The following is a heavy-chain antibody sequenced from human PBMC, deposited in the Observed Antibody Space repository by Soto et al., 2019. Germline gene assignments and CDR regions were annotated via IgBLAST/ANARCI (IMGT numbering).Heavy chain of an antibody. CDR2: ITPISAAS. CDR1: GGTFTSYA. V-gene: IGHV1-69*05. CDR3: AKATYLYEAVYWYFDV. Sequence: QVQLVQSGNEVKKPGSSVKVSCKASGGTFTSYAISWVRQAPGQGLEWIGGITPISAASHCAQKFQDRVTITXXEXTIXADMELSSRTSEDTAVYYCAKATYLYEAVYWYFDVWGRGTLVTVSS. D-gene: IGHD2-8*01. J-gene: IGHJ2*01.